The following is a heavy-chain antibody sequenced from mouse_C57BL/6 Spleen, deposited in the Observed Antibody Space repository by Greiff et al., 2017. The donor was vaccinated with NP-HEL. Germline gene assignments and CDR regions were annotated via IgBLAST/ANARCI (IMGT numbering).Heavy chain of an antibody. CDR1: GYAFSSYW. CDR2: IYPGDGDT. CDR3: ARLGDYDGGAMDY. D-gene: IGHD2-4*01. J-gene: IGHJ4*01. Sequence: VQLQESGAELVKPGASVKISCKASGYAFSSYWMNWVKQRPGKGLEWIGQIYPGDGDTNYNGKFKGKATLTADKSSSTAYMQLSSLTSEDSAVYICARLGDYDGGAMDYWGQGTSVTVSS. V-gene: IGHV1-80*01.